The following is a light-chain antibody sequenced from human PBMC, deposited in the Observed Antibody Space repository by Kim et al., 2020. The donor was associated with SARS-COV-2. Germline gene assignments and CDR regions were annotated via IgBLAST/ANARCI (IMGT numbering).Light chain of an antibody. J-gene: IGKJ1*01. V-gene: IGKV1-5*01. CDR1: HNVTNS. CDR2: DAS. CDR3: QQYDRYRT. Sequence: SGVLGDRVTVTCRANHNVTNSLAWYQQRPGKAPNLLIYDASTLEHGVPSRFSGSGSGTEFTLTITSLQPDDSATYYCQQYDRYRTFGRGTKVDIK.